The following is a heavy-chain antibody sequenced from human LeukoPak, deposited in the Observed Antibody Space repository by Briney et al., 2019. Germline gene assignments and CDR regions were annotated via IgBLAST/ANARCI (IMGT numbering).Heavy chain of an antibody. J-gene: IGHJ4*02. CDR1: GGSISSSSYY. CDR3: AREEWFGEGFDY. Sequence: SETLSLTCTVSGGSISSSSYYWGWIRQPPGKGLEWIGSICYSGSTYYNPSLKSRVTISVDTSRNQCSLKLSSVTAADTAVYYCAREEWFGEGFDYWGQGTLVTVSS. CDR2: ICYSGST. D-gene: IGHD3-10*01. V-gene: IGHV4-39*07.